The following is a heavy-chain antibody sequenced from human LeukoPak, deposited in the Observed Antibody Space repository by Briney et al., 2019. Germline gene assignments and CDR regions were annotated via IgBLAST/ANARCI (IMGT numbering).Heavy chain of an antibody. V-gene: IGHV1-46*01. J-gene: IGHJ6*03. CDR1: GYTFTSYY. D-gene: IGHD4-11*01. CDR3: AKDMSYGNLYYYYYMDV. CDR2: INPSGGST. Sequence: GASVKVSCKASGYTFTSYYMHWVRQAPGQGLEWMGIINPSGGSTSYAQKFQGRVTITRNTSISTAYMELSSLRAEDTAVYYCAKDMSYGNLYYYYYMDVWGKGTTVTVSS.